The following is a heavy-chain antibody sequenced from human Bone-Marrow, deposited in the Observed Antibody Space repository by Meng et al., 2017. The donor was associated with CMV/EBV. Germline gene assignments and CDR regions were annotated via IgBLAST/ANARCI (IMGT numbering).Heavy chain of an antibody. J-gene: IGHJ6*02. D-gene: IGHD6-13*01. CDR2: INHSGST. CDR3: ARGSRTTVLRYSSSWTTYYYGMDV. V-gene: IGHV4-34*01. CDR1: GGSFSGYY. Sequence: SQTLSLTCAVYGGSFSGYYWSWIRQPPGKGLEWIGEINHSGSTNYNPSLKSRVTISVDTSKNQFSLKLSSVTAADTAVYYCARGSRTTVLRYSSSWTTYYYGMDVWGQGTTVTVSS.